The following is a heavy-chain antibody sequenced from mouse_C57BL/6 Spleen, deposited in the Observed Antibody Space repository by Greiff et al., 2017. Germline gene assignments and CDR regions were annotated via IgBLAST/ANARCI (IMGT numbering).Heavy chain of an antibody. CDR2: IDPSDSET. V-gene: IGHV1-52*01. CDR3: AGGNSYFDY. CDR1: GYTFTSYW. J-gene: IGHJ2*01. Sequence: QVQLQQPGAELVRPGSSVKLSCKASGYTFTSYWMHWVKQRPIQGLEWIGNIDPSDSETNYNQKFKDKATLTVDKSSSTAYMQLSSLTSEDSAVYYCAGGNSYFDYWGQGTTLTVSS.